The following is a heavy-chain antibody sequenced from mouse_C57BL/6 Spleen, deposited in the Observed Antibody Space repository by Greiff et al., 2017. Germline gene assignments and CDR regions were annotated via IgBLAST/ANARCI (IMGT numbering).Heavy chain of an antibody. CDR2: IDPSDSYT. J-gene: IGHJ2*01. V-gene: IGHV1-50*01. CDR1: GYTFTSYW. D-gene: IGHD2-1*01. Sequence: QVQLQQPGAELVKPGASVKLSCKASGYTFTSYWMQWVKQRPGQGLEWIGEIDPSDSYTNYNQKVKGKATLTGDTSSSTAYMQLSSLTSEDSAVYYCARSGGNFYFDYWGQGATLTVSS. CDR3: ARSGGNFYFDY.